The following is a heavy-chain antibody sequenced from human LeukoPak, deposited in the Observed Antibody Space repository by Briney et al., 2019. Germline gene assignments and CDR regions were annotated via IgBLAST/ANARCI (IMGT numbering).Heavy chain of an antibody. CDR2: IYYSGST. CDR1: GYSISSGYY. D-gene: IGHD1-1*01. Sequence: NPSETLSLTCTVSGYSISSGYYWGWIRQPPGKGLEWIGTIYYSGSTYYNPSLKSRVTISVDTSKNQFSLKLTSVTAADTAVYYCARPVPSRLGWFDPWGQGTPATVSS. V-gene: IGHV4-38-2*02. J-gene: IGHJ5*02. CDR3: ARPVPSRLGWFDP.